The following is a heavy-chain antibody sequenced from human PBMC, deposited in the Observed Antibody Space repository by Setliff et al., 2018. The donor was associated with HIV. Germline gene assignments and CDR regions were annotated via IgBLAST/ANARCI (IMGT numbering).Heavy chain of an antibody. Sequence: SETLSLTCAVSGGSFSAYYWTWIRQSPHKGLELVGEIDHTGSAYYNPSLTSRVTISVDTSKNRFSLELSSVTAADTALYYCARGPRVSAAVVETPSAYWGQGTRVTVSS. CDR2: IDHTGSA. J-gene: IGHJ4*02. D-gene: IGHD6-19*01. V-gene: IGHV4-34*01. CDR3: ARGPRVSAAVVETPSAY. CDR1: GGSFSAYY.